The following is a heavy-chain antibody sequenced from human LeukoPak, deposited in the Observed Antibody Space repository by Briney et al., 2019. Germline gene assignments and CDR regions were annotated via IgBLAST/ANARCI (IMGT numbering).Heavy chain of an antibody. V-gene: IGHV4-59*01. CDR2: ISYSERT. J-gene: IGHJ4*02. D-gene: IGHD5-24*01. CDR3: VRDRRDGYNYVDI. CDR1: GGSISPYF. Sequence: SQTLSLTCTVSGGSISPYFWSWIRQPPGKRLEWIGYISYSERTDYNPSLKSRATISVDTSKNQFSLKLSSVTAADTAVYYCVRDRRDGYNYVDIWGLGTLVTVSS.